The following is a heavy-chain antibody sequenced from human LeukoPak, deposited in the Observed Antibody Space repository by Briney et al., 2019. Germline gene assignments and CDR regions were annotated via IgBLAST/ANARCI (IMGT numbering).Heavy chain of an antibody. CDR2: IYHSGST. V-gene: IGHV4-30-2*01. D-gene: IGHD3-3*01. J-gene: IGHJ6*03. CDR3: ARVGYYDFWSGSARYYYYMDV. Sequence: SETLSLTCTVSGGSISSGGYYWSWIRQPPGTGLEWIGYIYHSGSTYYNPSLKSRVTISVDRSKNQFSLKLSSVTAADTAVYYCARVGYYDFWSGSARYYYYMDVWGKGTTVTVSS. CDR1: GGSISSGGYY.